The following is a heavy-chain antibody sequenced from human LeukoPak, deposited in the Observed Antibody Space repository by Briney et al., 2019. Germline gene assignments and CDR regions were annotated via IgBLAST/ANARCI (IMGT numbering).Heavy chain of an antibody. CDR3: ARGGSSSWYRLLDL. J-gene: IGHJ2*01. CDR1: GFTFSSYW. V-gene: IGHV3-74*01. D-gene: IGHD6-13*01. CDR2: INSGGSST. Sequence: GGSLRLSCAASGFTFSSYWMHWVRQAPGKGLVWVSRINSGGSSTSYADSVKGRFTISRDNAKNTLYLQMNSLRAEDTAVYYCARGGSSSWYRLLDLWGRGTLVTVSS.